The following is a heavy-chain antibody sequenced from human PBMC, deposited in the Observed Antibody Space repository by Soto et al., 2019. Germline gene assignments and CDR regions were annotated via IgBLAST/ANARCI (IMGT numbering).Heavy chain of an antibody. CDR1: GYTFTSYY. Sequence: ASVKVSCKASGYTFTSYYMHWVRQAPGQGLEWMGIINPSGGSTSYAQKFQGRVTMTRDTSTSTVYMELSSLRSEDTAVYYCARDRRTYYYDSSEFDPWGQGTLVTV. V-gene: IGHV1-46*01. J-gene: IGHJ5*02. D-gene: IGHD3-22*01. CDR3: ARDRRTYYYDSSEFDP. CDR2: INPSGGST.